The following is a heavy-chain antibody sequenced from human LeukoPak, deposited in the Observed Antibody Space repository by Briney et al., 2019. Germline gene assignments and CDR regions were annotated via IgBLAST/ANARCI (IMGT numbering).Heavy chain of an antibody. Sequence: GASVKVSCKASGYTFTSYDINWVRQATGQGLEWMGWMNPNSGNTGYAQKFQGRVTMTRTTSISTAYMELSSLRSEDTAVYYCARALLSPAASGWGYYYYMDVWGKGTTVTVSS. J-gene: IGHJ6*03. V-gene: IGHV1-8*01. D-gene: IGHD3-3*01. CDR3: ARALLSPAASGWGYYYYMDV. CDR2: MNPNSGNT. CDR1: GYTFTSYD.